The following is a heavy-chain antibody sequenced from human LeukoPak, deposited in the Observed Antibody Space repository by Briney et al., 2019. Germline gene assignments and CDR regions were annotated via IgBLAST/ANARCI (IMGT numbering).Heavy chain of an antibody. CDR2: ISYTGST. J-gene: IGHJ4*02. D-gene: IGHD1-26*01. Sequence: SETLSLTCTVSGGSISSSTYYWGWIRQPPGKGLEWIGSISYTGSTYYNPSLKSRVTISVDTSKNQFSLKLSSVTAADTAVYYCARLRIVGAPGSLDYWGQGTLVTVSS. CDR1: GGSISSSTYY. V-gene: IGHV4-39*07. CDR3: ARLRIVGAPGSLDY.